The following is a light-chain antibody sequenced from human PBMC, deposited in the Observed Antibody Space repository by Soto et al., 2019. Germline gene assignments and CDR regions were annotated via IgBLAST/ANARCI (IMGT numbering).Light chain of an antibody. CDR3: QHYNDFSST. Sequence: DIHLTQSPSTLSASVGDRVTITCRASQSISILLAWYQQKPGKAPNLLIYATSTLETVVPSRFSGSGSGTEFTLTISILQPDDSATYYCQHYNDFSSTFGQGTKVEIK. V-gene: IGKV1-5*03. J-gene: IGKJ1*01. CDR1: QSISIL. CDR2: ATS.